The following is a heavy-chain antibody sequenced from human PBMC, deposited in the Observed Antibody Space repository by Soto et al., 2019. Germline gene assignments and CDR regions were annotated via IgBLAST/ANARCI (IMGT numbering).Heavy chain of an antibody. CDR2: IYYSGST. Sequence: QVQLQESGPGLVKPSQTLSLTCTVSGGSISSGGYYWSWIRQHPGKGLEWIGYIYYSGSTYYNPSLKSRVTISVDTSKNQFSLKLSSVTAADTAVYYCARVRNSLRMTTNWFDPWGQGTLDTVSS. J-gene: IGHJ5*02. CDR1: GGSISSGGYY. CDR3: ARVRNSLRMTTNWFDP. V-gene: IGHV4-31*03. D-gene: IGHD4-17*01.